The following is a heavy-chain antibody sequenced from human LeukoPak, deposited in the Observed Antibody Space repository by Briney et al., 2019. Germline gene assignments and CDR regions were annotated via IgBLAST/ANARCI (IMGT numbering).Heavy chain of an antibody. CDR1: GFTFRDYY. CDR2: ISSSGSTI. D-gene: IGHD5-18*01. V-gene: IGHV3-11*01. CDR3: ARDLDTAMVPSFDY. J-gene: IGHJ4*02. Sequence: GGSLRLSCAASGFTFRDYYMSWIRQAPGKGLEWVSYISSSGSTIYYADSVKGRFTISRDNAKNSLYLQMNSLRAEDTAVYYCARDLDTAMVPSFDYWGQGTLVTVSS.